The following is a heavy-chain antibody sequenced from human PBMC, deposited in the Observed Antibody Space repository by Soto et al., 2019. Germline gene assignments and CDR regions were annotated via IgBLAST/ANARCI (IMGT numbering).Heavy chain of an antibody. CDR2: IYYSGST. D-gene: IGHD6-19*01. Sequence: PSATLSLTCTVSGGSISSYYCSWIRQPPGKGLEWIGYIYYSGSTNYNPSLKSRVTISVDTSKNQFSLKLSSVTAADTAVYYCARLLIAVAGPSNFDYWGQGTLVTV. V-gene: IGHV4-59*08. CDR3: ARLLIAVAGPSNFDY. J-gene: IGHJ4*02. CDR1: GGSISSYY.